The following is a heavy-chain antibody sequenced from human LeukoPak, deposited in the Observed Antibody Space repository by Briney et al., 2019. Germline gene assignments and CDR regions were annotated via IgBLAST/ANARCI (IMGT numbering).Heavy chain of an antibody. Sequence: ASVKVSCEASGYTFTGYYMHWVRQAPGQGLEWMGWINPNSGGTNYAQKFQGRVTMTRDTSISTAYMELSRLRSDDTAVYYCARGCQYQLLIFLYYYMDVWGKGTTVTISS. CDR3: ARGCQYQLLIFLYYYMDV. CDR2: INPNSGGT. CDR1: GYTFTGYY. D-gene: IGHD2-2*01. V-gene: IGHV1-2*02. J-gene: IGHJ6*03.